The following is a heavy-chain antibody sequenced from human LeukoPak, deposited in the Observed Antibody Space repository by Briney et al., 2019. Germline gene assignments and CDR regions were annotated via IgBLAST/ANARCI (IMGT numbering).Heavy chain of an antibody. V-gene: IGHV4-39*01. J-gene: IGHJ4*02. D-gene: IGHD2-15*01. CDR2: IYYSGRT. Sequence: SETLSLTCTVSGGSISSSSYFWGWIRQPPGKGLDWIAIIYYSGRTYYNPSLRSRVTISVDTSKNQFSLKLSSVTAADTAMYYCARLGYCSGGSCDWDYWGQGTLVTVSS. CDR3: ARLGYCSGGSCDWDY. CDR1: GGSISSSSYF.